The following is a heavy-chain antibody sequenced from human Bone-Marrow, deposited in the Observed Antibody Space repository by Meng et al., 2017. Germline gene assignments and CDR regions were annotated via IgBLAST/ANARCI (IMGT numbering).Heavy chain of an antibody. CDR3: ARGPTTMAHDSDY. Sequence: QVHLQQCGVGLLNPSATLSFTCVVSGGSFSDYDWSLNRQPPGKGLEWIGEINHSGSTNYNPSLESRATISVDTSQNNLSLKLSSVTAADSAVYYCARGPTTMAHDSDYWGQGTLVTVSS. CDR1: GGSFSDYD. CDR2: INHSGST. V-gene: IGHV4-34*01. J-gene: IGHJ4*02. D-gene: IGHD4-11*01.